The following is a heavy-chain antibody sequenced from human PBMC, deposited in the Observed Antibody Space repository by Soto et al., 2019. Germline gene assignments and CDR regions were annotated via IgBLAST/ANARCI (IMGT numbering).Heavy chain of an antibody. CDR3: GKVSTYYYDSTFDY. CDR1: GFTSSSYG. Sequence: QVQLVESGGGVVQPGRSLRLSCAASGFTSSSYGMHWVRQAPGKGLEWVAIISYDGNYKYYADSVKGRFTISRDNSKNTLYLQMNSLRAEDTAVYYCGKVSTYYYDSTFDYWGQGTLVTVSS. CDR2: ISYDGNYK. D-gene: IGHD3-22*01. V-gene: IGHV3-30*18. J-gene: IGHJ4*02.